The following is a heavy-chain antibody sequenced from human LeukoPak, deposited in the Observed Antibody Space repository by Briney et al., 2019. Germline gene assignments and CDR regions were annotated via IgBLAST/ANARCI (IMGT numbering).Heavy chain of an antibody. V-gene: IGHV1-2*02. CDR1: GYTFTGYY. Sequence: ASVKVSCKASGYTFTGYYMHWVRQAPGQGLEWMGWINPNSGGTNYAQKFQGRVTMIRDTSISTAYMELSRLRSDDTAVYYCARGRCSSTSCYGNWFDPWGQGTLVTVSS. D-gene: IGHD2-2*01. CDR2: INPNSGGT. CDR3: ARGRCSSTSCYGNWFDP. J-gene: IGHJ5*02.